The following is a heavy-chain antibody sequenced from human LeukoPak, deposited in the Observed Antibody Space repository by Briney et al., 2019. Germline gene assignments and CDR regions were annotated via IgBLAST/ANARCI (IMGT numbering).Heavy chain of an antibody. D-gene: IGHD1-26*01. V-gene: IGHV7-4-1*02. CDR1: GYTFTSYA. Sequence: ASVKVSCKASGYTFTSYAMNWVRQAPGQGLEWMGWINTNTGNPTYAQGFTGRFVFSLDTSVSTAYLQISSPKAEDTAVYYCAREIIYPGIVGATVAFDIWGQGTMVTVSS. J-gene: IGHJ3*02. CDR3: AREIIYPGIVGATVAFDI. CDR2: INTNTGNP.